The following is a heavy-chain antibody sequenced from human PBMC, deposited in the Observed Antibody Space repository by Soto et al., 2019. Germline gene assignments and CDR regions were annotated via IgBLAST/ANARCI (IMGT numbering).Heavy chain of an antibody. J-gene: IGHJ4*02. Sequence: SVRVACKASGGTFGSYAISWVRQAPGQGLEWMGGIIPIFGTANYAQKFQGRVTITADESTSTAYMELSSLRSEDTAVYYCARGRQVGATTDYFDYWGQGTLVTVSS. CDR2: IIPIFGTA. CDR1: GGTFGSYA. D-gene: IGHD1-26*01. CDR3: ARGRQVGATTDYFDY. V-gene: IGHV1-69*13.